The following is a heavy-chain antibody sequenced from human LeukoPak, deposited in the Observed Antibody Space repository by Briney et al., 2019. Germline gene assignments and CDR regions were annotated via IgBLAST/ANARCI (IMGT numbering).Heavy chain of an antibody. CDR1: GGSVSSGSYY. CDR2: IYYSGST. J-gene: IGHJ3*02. CDR3: ARAAERDYGDPDAFDI. V-gene: IGHV4-61*01. D-gene: IGHD4-17*01. Sequence: SETLSLTCTVSGGSVSSGSYYWSWIRQPPGKGLEWIGYIYYSGSTNYNPSLKSRDTISVDTSKNQFSLKLSSVTAADTAVYYCARAAERDYGDPDAFDIWGQGTMVTVSS.